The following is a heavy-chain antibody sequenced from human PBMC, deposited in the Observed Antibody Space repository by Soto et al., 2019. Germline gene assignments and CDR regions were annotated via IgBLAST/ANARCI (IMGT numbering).Heavy chain of an antibody. CDR2: ISGSGGST. V-gene: IGHV3-23*01. CDR3: AKGYSSGWYYFDY. CDR1: GFTFSSYA. Sequence: EVQLLESGGGLVQPGGSLRLSCAASGFTFSSYAMNWVRQGPGKGLEWVSVISGSGGSTSYADSVKGRFTISRDNSKNTLYLQMSGLRTEDTAVYYCAKGYSSGWYYFDYWGQGTLVTVSS. J-gene: IGHJ4*02. D-gene: IGHD6-13*01.